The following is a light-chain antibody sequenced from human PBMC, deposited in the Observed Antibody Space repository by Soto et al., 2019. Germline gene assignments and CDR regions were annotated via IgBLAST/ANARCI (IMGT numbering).Light chain of an antibody. V-gene: IGKV4-1*01. CDR2: WAS. CDR1: QSLLSRFNNQTY. J-gene: IGKJ4*01. CDR3: QQYYTAPLT. Sequence: DIVMTQSPDSLTVSLGERATINCKSSQSLLSRFNNQTYLAWYQQKPGQTPKLLINWASTRESGVPDRFSGSGSGSYFTLTISSLQDEDVATYYCQQYYTAPLTCGGGTKVEIK.